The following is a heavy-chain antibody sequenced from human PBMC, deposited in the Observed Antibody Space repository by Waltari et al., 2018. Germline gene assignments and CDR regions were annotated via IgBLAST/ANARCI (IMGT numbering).Heavy chain of an antibody. CDR2: IPGDGGST. J-gene: IGHJ4*02. D-gene: IGHD2-8*01. CDR3: AKDRQGVWDY. V-gene: IGHV3-23*01. CDR1: GIPFSSYA. Sequence: VQVLESGGGLVQPGGSLRLSCEASGIPFSSYAIPWVRPAPGKGLEWVSAIPGDGGSTYYADSVKGRFTISRDNSKNTVYLQMNSLRAEDTAIYYCAKDRQGVWDYWGQGTLVTVSS.